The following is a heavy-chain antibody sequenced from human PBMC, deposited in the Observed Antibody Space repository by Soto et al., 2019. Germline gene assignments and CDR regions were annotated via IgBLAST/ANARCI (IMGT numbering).Heavy chain of an antibody. CDR1: GFTFSSYW. Sequence: PGGSLRLSCAASGFTFSSYWMHWVRQAPGKGLVWVSRISGDGSSTSYADSVRGRFTISRDNAKNTLYVQMNSQRAEDTAVYYCVRARNPQWLIPFDVWGQGILVTVSS. J-gene: IGHJ4*02. CDR3: VRARNPQWLIPFDV. D-gene: IGHD6-19*01. V-gene: IGHV3-74*01. CDR2: ISGDGSST.